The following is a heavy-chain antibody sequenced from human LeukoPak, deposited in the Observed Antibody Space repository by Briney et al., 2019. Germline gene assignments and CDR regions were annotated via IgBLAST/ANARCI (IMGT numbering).Heavy chain of an antibody. D-gene: IGHD3/OR15-3a*01. V-gene: IGHV1-69*13. CDR1: GGTFSSYA. Sequence: SVKVSCKASGGTFSSYAISWVRQAPGQRLEWMGGIIPIFGTANYAQKFQGRVTITADESTSTAYMELSSLRSEDTAVYYCARVTDSRTLHAFDIWGQGTMVTVSS. CDR2: IIPIFGTA. J-gene: IGHJ3*02. CDR3: ARVTDSRTLHAFDI.